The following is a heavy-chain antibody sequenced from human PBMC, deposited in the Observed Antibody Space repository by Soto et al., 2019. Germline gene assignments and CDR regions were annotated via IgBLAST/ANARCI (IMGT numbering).Heavy chain of an antibody. CDR3: VKPSRSQDISA. CDR2: IKPDGSEQ. CDR1: GFTFATYW. J-gene: IGHJ4*02. V-gene: IGHV3-7*01. Sequence: EVQLVESGGGLVQPGGSLRLSCAASGFTFATYWMSWVRQAPGKGLEWVAAIKPDGSEQYYVDSVRGRFTISRDNAQKSLYLQMDGLRVDDMAVYYWVKPSRSQDISAWGQGTLVSFSS.